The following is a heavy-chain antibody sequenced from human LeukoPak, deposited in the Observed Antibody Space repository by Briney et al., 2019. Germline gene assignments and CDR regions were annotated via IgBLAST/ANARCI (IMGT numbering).Heavy chain of an antibody. CDR3: ARAGWGYCSSTSCSHPRPWFDP. D-gene: IGHD2-2*01. V-gene: IGHV4-59*01. CDR1: GGSISNYY. Sequence: SETLSLTCAVSGGSISNYYWSWIRQPPGKGLEWIGYIYYSGNNNYNPSLKGRVTISVDTSKNQFSLKLNSVTAGDRVGYYFARAGWGYCSSTSCSHPRPWFDPWGQCTLVTVP. J-gene: IGHJ5*02. CDR2: IYYSGNN.